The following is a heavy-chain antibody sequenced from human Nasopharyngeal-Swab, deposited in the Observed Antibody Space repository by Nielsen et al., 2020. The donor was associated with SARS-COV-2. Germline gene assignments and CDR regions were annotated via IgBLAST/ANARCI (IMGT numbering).Heavy chain of an antibody. CDR2: INHSGST. Sequence: SETLSPTCAMYGGSLSGYYWSWIRQPPGKGLEWIGEINHSGSTDYNPSHKSRVTISLDTSKNQFSLKLRSVTAADTAVYYCAEKGYTSSWYFYWGQGTLVTVSS. J-gene: IGHJ4*02. CDR1: GGSLSGYY. V-gene: IGHV4-34*01. D-gene: IGHD6-13*01. CDR3: AEKGYTSSWYFY.